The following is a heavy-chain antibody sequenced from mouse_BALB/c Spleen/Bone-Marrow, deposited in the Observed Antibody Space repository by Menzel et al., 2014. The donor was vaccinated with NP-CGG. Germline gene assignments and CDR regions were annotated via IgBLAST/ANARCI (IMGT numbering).Heavy chain of an antibody. CDR3: ARTGFFDV. CDR1: GDTITGGY. Sequence: EVQGVESGPSLVKPSQTLSLTCSVTGDTITGGYWHWIRKLPGNKLECMGYISYRGTTYYNPSLKSRISITRDTSKNQYYLELNSVAAEDTATYCCARTGFFDVWGAGTTVTVSS. J-gene: IGHJ1*01. V-gene: IGHV3-8*02. CDR2: ISYRGTT.